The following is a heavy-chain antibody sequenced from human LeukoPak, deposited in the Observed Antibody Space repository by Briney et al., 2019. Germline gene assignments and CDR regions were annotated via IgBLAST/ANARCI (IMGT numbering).Heavy chain of an antibody. CDR3: AKGGYSSSWYVNWFDP. CDR2: ISSSSSTI. D-gene: IGHD6-13*01. V-gene: IGHV3-48*04. J-gene: IGHJ5*02. CDR1: KFTFSEYG. Sequence: SGGSLRLSCAASKFTFSEYGMNWVRQAPGKGLEWVSYISSSSSTIYYGDSVKGRFTISRDNAKNSLYLQVNSLRAEDTALYYCAKGGYSSSWYVNWFDPWGQGTLVTVSS.